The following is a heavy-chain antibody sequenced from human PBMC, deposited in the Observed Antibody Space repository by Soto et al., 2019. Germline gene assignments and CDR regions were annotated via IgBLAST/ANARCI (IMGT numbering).Heavy chain of an antibody. CDR2: ISGSGGSP. CDR1: AFTFSNYA. Sequence: EVQLLESGGDLVQPGGSLRLSCVASAFTFSNYAMTWVRQAPGKGLEWVSTISGSGGSPYFADSVKGRFTISRDNSRNKLDLQMNSLRAEDTAGYYCAKAKDPTSANPIRPFDYWGQGTLVTVSS. D-gene: IGHD1-1*01. J-gene: IGHJ4*02. V-gene: IGHV3-23*01. CDR3: AKAKDPTSANPIRPFDY.